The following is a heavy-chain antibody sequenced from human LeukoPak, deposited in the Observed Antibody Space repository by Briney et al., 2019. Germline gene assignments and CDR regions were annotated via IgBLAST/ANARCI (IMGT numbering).Heavy chain of an antibody. CDR3: ARDTSPRIAAIYYDAFDI. J-gene: IGHJ3*02. CDR1: GFTFSTSW. V-gene: IGHV3-7*01. Sequence: PGGSLRLSCAASGFTFSTSWMSWVRQAPGNGLEREANIRKDGSDIHYVDSVKGRFTISRDNAKNSLYLEMSSLRGEDTALYYCARDTSPRIAAIYYDAFDIWGQGTMVTVSS. D-gene: IGHD6-13*01. CDR2: IRKDGSDI.